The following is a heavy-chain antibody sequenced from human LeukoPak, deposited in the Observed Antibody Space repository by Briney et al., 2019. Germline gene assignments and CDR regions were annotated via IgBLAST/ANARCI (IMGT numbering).Heavy chain of an antibody. V-gene: IGHV3-7*01. Sequence: GGSLRLSCAASGFTFSSYWMNWVRQAPGKGLEWVANIKQDGSEKYYVDSVKGRFTISRDNAKNSLYLQMNSLRAEDTAVYYCARDGAPDAHCSSSSCAIRWGQGTLVTVSS. J-gene: IGHJ4*02. CDR2: IKQDGSEK. CDR1: GFTFSSYW. CDR3: ARDGAPDAHCSSSSCAIR. D-gene: IGHD2-2*01.